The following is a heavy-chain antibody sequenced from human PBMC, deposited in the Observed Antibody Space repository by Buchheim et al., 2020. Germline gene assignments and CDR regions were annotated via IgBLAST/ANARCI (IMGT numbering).Heavy chain of an antibody. J-gene: IGHJ4*02. CDR1: GFTFDDYA. V-gene: IGHV3-23*01. CDR3: AKFEASSSSNSGFDH. Sequence: EVLLLESGGGLVQPGGSLRLSCAASGFTFDDYAMAWVRQPPGKGLEWVAGCTFSGGITDYADSVKGRFTISRDNSKNTLFLHMASLRAADTAVYYCAKFEASSSSNSGFDHWGQGTL. CDR2: CTFSGGIT. D-gene: IGHD6-6*01.